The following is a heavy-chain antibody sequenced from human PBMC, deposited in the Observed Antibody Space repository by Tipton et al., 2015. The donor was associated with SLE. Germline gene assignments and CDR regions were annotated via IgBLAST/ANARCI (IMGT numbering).Heavy chain of an antibody. Sequence: SLRLSCEASGFSLNAYTMNWVRQAPGKGLEWISSISSSSSFIYYGASVKGRFTVSRDNSKNSLYLQMNSLKAEDTAVYYCVREKAYCTGATCPYYFDSWGQGTLVTVSS. J-gene: IGHJ4*02. CDR2: ISSSSSFI. D-gene: IGHD2-8*02. V-gene: IGHV3-21*01. CDR1: GFSLNAYT. CDR3: VREKAYCTGATCPYYFDS.